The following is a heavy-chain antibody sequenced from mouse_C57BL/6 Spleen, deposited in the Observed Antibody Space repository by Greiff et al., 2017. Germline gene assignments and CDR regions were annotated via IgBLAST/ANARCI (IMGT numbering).Heavy chain of an antibody. CDR1: GYTFTDYE. V-gene: IGHV1-15*01. Sequence: VQLQQSGAELVRPGASVTLSCKASGYTFTDYEMHWVKQTPVHGLEWIGAIDPETGGTAYNQKFKGKAILTADKSSSTAYMELRSLTSEDSAVYYCTRDGVPRGFAYWGQGTLVTVSA. J-gene: IGHJ3*01. CDR3: TRDGVPRGFAY. D-gene: IGHD2-14*01. CDR2: IDPETGGT.